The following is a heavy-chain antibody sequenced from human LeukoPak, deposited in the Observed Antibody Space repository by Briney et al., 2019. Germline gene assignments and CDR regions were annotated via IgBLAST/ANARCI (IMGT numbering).Heavy chain of an antibody. J-gene: IGHJ4*02. CDR1: GFSFSSFF. V-gene: IGHV3-7*01. CDR2: ISQDESET. D-gene: IGHD2-15*01. Sequence: PGGSLKLSCAASGFSFSSFFLNWVRLTPGRELEWVACISQDESETFYMDSVRGRFTISRDNTKKSLYLQMNSLRAEDTAVYFCVRDLGHSRHYFEYWGQGALVTVSS. CDR3: VRDLGHSRHYFEY.